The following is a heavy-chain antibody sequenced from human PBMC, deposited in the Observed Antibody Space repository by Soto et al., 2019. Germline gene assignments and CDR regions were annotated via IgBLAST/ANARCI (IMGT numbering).Heavy chain of an antibody. J-gene: IGHJ5*02. CDR1: GFTFSSYW. CDR2: IKQEGSAK. Sequence: EVQLVESGGGLVQPGGSLRLSCAASGFTFSSYWMSWVRQAPGKGLEWVASIKQEGSAKYYVDSVKGRCTISRDNAQNSLYLQMNSLRAEDTAVYYCARSIAARMNWFDPWGQGTLVTVSS. CDR3: ARSIAARMNWFDP. V-gene: IGHV3-7*01. D-gene: IGHD6-6*01.